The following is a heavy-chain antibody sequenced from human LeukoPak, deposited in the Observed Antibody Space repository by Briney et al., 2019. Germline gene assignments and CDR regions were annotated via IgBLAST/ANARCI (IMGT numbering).Heavy chain of an antibody. V-gene: IGHV3-30-3*01. D-gene: IGHD6-13*01. Sequence: GRSLRLSCAASGFTFSSYAMHWVRQAPGKGLEWVAVISYDGSNKYYADSVKGRFTISRDNSKNTLYLQMNSLRAEDTAVYYCARDPSSSWYFDYWGQGTLVTVSS. CDR1: GFTFSSYA. CDR2: ISYDGSNK. CDR3: ARDPSSSWYFDY. J-gene: IGHJ4*02.